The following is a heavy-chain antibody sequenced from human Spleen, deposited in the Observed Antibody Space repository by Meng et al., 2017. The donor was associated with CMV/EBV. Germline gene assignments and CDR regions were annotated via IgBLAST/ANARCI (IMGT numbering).Heavy chain of an antibody. Sequence: GESLKISCAASGFTFSSHAIHWVRQAPGKGLEWVAAISYDGSNNYYADSVKGRFTISRDNSKNTLYLQMKSLRIEDTAVYYCARVSGVSYGNYVGGWFDPWGQGTLVTVSS. CDR3: ARVSGVSYGNYVGGWFDP. J-gene: IGHJ5*02. V-gene: IGHV3-30*04. CDR2: ISYDGSNN. CDR1: GFTFSSHA. D-gene: IGHD4-11*01.